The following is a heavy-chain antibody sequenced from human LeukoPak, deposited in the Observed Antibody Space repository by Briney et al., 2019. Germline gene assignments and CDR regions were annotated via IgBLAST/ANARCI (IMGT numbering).Heavy chain of an antibody. V-gene: IGHV3-53*01. CDR2: IYSGGST. CDR1: GFTVSSNY. D-gene: IGHD3-22*01. CDR3: AMTYYFDSSGYYKLDY. J-gene: IGHJ4*02. Sequence: GGSLRLSCAASGFTVSSNYMSWVPPTPGKGREWASVIYSGGSTYYADSVKGRFTISRDNSKNTLYLQMNSLRAEDTAVYYCAMTYYFDSSGYYKLDYWGQGTLVTVSS.